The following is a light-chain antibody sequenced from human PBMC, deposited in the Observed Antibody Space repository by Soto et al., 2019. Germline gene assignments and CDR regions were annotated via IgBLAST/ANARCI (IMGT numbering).Light chain of an antibody. Sequence: ETVLTQSPGTLSLSPGERATLSCRASQSVGSSYLAWYQQKVGQSPSLLIYGTSSRATGIPDRFSGSGSGTDFNLTISRLEPEDFAVYYCQQYGSSAITFGQGTRLEIK. CDR2: GTS. CDR3: QQYGSSAIT. V-gene: IGKV3-20*01. CDR1: QSVGSSY. J-gene: IGKJ5*01.